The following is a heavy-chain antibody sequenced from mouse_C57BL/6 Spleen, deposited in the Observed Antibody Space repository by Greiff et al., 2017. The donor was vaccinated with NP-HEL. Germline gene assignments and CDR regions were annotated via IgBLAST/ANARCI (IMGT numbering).Heavy chain of an antibody. J-gene: IGHJ3*01. CDR3: ARRDSSGLWFAY. CDR2: IYPGSGST. CDR1: GYTFTSYW. D-gene: IGHD3-2*02. Sequence: VQLQQSGAELVKPGASVKMSCKASGYTFTSYWITWVKQRPGQGLEWIGDIYPGSGSTNYNEKFKSKATLTVDTSSSTAYMQLSSLTSEDSAVYYCARRDSSGLWFAYWGQGTLVTVSA. V-gene: IGHV1-55*01.